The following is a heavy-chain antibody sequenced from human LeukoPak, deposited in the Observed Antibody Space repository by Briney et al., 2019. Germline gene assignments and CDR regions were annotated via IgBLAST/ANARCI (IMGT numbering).Heavy chain of an antibody. J-gene: IGHJ4*02. CDR1: GFTFSSYA. V-gene: IGHV3-23*01. D-gene: IGHD6-25*01. Sequence: SGGSLRLPCAASGFTFSSYAMSWVRQAPGKGLEWVSVISGSGGSTHYADSVKGWFTISRDNSKNTLYLQMNSLRAEDTAVYYCAKDRSIVAAAIFDYWGQGTLVTVSS. CDR3: AKDRSIVAAAIFDY. CDR2: ISGSGGST.